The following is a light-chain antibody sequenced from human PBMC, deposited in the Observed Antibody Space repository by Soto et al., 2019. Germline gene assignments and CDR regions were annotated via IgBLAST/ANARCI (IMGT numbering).Light chain of an antibody. Sequence: AIQLTQSPSSLTASVGDRVTITCRANQGVRNDLSWYQQKPGTAPRLLIYAASTLQSGVSSRFRGGGSGTEFTLTINSLQPEDCATYYCLQDNTSPWTFGQGTKV. V-gene: IGKV1-6*01. CDR1: QGVRND. CDR2: AAS. CDR3: LQDNTSPWT. J-gene: IGKJ1*01.